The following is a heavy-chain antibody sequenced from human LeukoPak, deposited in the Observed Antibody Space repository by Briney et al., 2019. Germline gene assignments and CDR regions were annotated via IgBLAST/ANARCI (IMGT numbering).Heavy chain of an antibody. J-gene: IGHJ4*02. CDR2: INPNSGGT. D-gene: IGHD5-18*01. CDR3: ARFGDTAMVYYFDY. CDR1: GYTFTGYY. Sequence: GASVTVSCKASGYTFTGYYMHWVRQAPGQGLEWVGWINPNSGGTNYAQKFQGRVTMTRDTSISTAYMELSRLRSDDTAVYYCARFGDTAMVYYFDYWGQGTLVTVSS. V-gene: IGHV1-2*02.